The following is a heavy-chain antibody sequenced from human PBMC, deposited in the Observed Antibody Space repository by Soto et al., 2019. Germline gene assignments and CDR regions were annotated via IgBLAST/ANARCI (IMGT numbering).Heavy chain of an antibody. CDR2: IYPGDSDT. CDR1: GYSFTSYW. J-gene: IGHJ4*02. CDR3: ARSTSPFYFNY. V-gene: IGHV5-51*01. Sequence: GESLKISCKGSGYSFTSYWIGWVRQMPGKGLEWMGIIYPGDSDTRYSPSFQGQVTISADKSFSTAYLQWRSLRASDTAMYYCARSTSPFYFNYWGQGTLVTVSS.